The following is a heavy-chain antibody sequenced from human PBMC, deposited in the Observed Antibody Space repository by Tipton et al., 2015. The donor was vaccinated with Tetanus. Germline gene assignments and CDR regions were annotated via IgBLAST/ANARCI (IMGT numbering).Heavy chain of an antibody. V-gene: IGHV3-30*18. J-gene: IGHJ6*02. CDR3: AKEWGDTWDPKIYYYGMDV. Sequence: SLRLSCSASGFTFSDFGMHWVRQAPGKGLECLAVMSYDGRNTYYGDSGKGRFTISRDNSKNTLYLQMNSLRPEDTGVYYCAKEWGDTWDPKIYYYGMDVWGQGTSVTVSS. CDR1: GFTFSDFG. CDR2: MSYDGRNT. D-gene: IGHD1-26*01.